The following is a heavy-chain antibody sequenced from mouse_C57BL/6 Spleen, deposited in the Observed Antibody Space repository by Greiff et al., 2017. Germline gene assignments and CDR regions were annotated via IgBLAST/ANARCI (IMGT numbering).Heavy chain of an antibody. V-gene: IGHV1-64*01. D-gene: IGHD2-5*01. Sequence: VQLQQPGAELVKPGASVKLSCKASGYTFTSYWMHWVKQRPGQGLEWIGMIHPNSGSTNYNEKFKSKATLTVDKSSSTAYMQLSSLTSEDSAVYYCARDYSNDYAMDYWGQGTSVTVSA. J-gene: IGHJ4*01. CDR3: ARDYSNDYAMDY. CDR1: GYTFTSYW. CDR2: IHPNSGST.